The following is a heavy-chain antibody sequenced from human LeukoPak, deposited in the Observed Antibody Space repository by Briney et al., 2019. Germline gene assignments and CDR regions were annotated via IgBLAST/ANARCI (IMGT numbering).Heavy chain of an antibody. CDR1: GFTFSSYG. Sequence: GGSLRLSCAASGFTFSSYGMHWVRQAPGKGLEWVAVIWYDGSNKYYADSMKGRFTISRDNSKNTLYVQMNSLRAEDTAVYYCARDRFGAVAGNFDYWGQGTLVTVSS. V-gene: IGHV3-33*01. CDR2: IWYDGSNK. D-gene: IGHD6-19*01. CDR3: ARDRFGAVAGNFDY. J-gene: IGHJ4*02.